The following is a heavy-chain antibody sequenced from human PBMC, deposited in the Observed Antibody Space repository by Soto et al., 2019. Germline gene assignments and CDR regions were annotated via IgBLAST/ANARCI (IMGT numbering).Heavy chain of an antibody. Sequence: QVQLLESGGGVVQPGGALRLSCAASGFTFSSTGMHWVRQAPGKGLEWVAVISHDGGNKYYGDSVKGRFTSSRDNSKNTLYLQMNSLRADDTAVYYCAKDWGIAVAAHWGQGTLVTVSS. V-gene: IGHV3-30*18. D-gene: IGHD6-19*01. J-gene: IGHJ1*01. CDR2: ISHDGGNK. CDR3: AKDWGIAVAAH. CDR1: GFTFSSTG.